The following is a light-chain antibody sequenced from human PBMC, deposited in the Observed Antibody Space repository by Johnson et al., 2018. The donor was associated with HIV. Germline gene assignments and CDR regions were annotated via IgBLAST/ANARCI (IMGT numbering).Light chain of an antibody. Sequence: QSVLTQPPSVSAAPGQKVTISCSGSSSNIGNNYISWYQQLPGTAPKILIYDNDQRPLGIPDRFSGSKSGTSATLAITGLQTGDEADYYCGTWEYSLTPFYVFGTATKVTVL. V-gene: IGLV1-51*01. J-gene: IGLJ1*01. CDR2: DND. CDR1: SSNIGNNY. CDR3: GTWEYSLTPFYV.